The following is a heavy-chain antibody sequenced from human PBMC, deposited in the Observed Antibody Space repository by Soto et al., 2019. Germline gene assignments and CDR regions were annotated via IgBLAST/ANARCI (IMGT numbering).Heavy chain of an antibody. CDR2: IIPIFGTA. J-gene: IGHJ6*02. CDR1: GGTFSSYA. CDR3: ARDLGRLGYYYYGMDV. V-gene: IGHV1-69*13. D-gene: IGHD3-16*01. Sequence: SVKVSCKASGGTFSSYAISWVRQAPGQGLEWMGGIIPIFGTANYAQKFQGRATITADESTSTAYMELSSLRSEDTAVYYCARDLGRLGYYYYGMDVWGQGTTVTVSS.